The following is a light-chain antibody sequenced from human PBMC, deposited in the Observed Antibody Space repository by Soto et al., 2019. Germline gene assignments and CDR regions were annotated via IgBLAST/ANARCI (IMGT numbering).Light chain of an antibody. J-gene: IGKJ2*03. V-gene: IGKV4-1*01. CDR2: WAS. CDR1: QSVLYSSNNMNY. Sequence: DTVMTQSPDSLAVSLGERATINCKSSQSVLYSSNNMNYLSWYQQKPGQPPKLLIYWASTRESGVPDRFSGSGSGTDFTLTISGVQAEDVAVYYCLQHYNTPPYSFGQGTKLEIK. CDR3: LQHYNTPPYS.